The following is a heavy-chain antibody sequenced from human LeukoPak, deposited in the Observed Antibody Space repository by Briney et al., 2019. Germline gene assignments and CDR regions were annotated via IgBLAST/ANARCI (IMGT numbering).Heavy chain of an antibody. V-gene: IGHV3-11*04. Sequence: PGGSLRLSCAASGFTFSDYYMSWIRQAPGKGLEWVSYISCSGSTIYYADSVKGRFTISRDNAKNSLYLQMNSLRAEDTAVYYCARDAQSSWNAFDIWGQGTMVTVSS. D-gene: IGHD6-13*01. J-gene: IGHJ3*02. CDR3: ARDAQSSWNAFDI. CDR1: GFTFSDYY. CDR2: ISCSGSTI.